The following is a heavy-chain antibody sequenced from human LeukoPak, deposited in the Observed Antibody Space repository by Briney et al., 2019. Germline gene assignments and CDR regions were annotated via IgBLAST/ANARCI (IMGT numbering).Heavy chain of an antibody. D-gene: IGHD3-3*01. CDR2: ISSSGSTI. V-gene: IGHV3-11*04. Sequence: PGGSLRLSCAASGFTFSTYWMSWIRQAPGKGLEWVSYISSSGSTIYYADSVKGRFTISRDNAKNSLYLQMNSLRAEDTAVYYCATLMYYDFWSGYPDYWGQGTLVTVSS. J-gene: IGHJ4*02. CDR1: GFTFSTYW. CDR3: ATLMYYDFWSGYPDY.